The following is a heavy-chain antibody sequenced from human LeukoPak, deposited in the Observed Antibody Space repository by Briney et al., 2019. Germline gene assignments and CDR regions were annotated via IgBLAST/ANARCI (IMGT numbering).Heavy chain of an antibody. CDR1: GGSFSGYY. J-gene: IGHJ4*02. D-gene: IGHD2-15*01. CDR3: ASPRCSGGSCYLFY. V-gene: IGHV4-34*01. CDR2: INHSGST. Sequence: SETLSLTCAVYGGSFSGYYWSWIRQPPGKGLEWIGEINHSGSTNYNPSLKSRVTISVDTSKNQFSLKLSSVTAADTAVYYCASPRCSGGSCYLFYWGQGTLVTVSS.